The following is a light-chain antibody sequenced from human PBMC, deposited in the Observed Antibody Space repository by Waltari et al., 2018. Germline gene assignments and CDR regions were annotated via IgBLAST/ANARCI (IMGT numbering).Light chain of an antibody. J-gene: IGKJ3*01. V-gene: IGKV4-1*01. CDR1: QSVLYSSNNKNY. CDR2: WAS. Sequence: DIVMTQSPDSLAVPLAERATINCKSSQSVLYSSNNKNYLAWYQQKPGQPPKLLIYWASTRESGVPDRFSGSGSGTDFTLTISSLQAEDVAVYYCQQYYSTLTFGPGTKVDIK. CDR3: QQYYSTLT.